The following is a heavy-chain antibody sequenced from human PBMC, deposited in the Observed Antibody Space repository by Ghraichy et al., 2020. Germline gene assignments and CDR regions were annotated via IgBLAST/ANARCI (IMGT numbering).Heavy chain of an antibody. J-gene: IGHJ4*02. CDR3: ASDLGGWNGCNAFDY. D-gene: IGHD2-2*01. CDR2: IFSSGST. CDR1: GGSIYSIFY. Sequence: SETLSLTCTVSGGSIYSIFYWAWLRQSPGKRLGWIGNIFSSGSTNYNPSLNSRVTMSVDTSKSHSLLNLRSVTPADTAVYYCASDLGGWNGCNAFDYWGQGTLVTVSS. V-gene: IGHV4-59*01.